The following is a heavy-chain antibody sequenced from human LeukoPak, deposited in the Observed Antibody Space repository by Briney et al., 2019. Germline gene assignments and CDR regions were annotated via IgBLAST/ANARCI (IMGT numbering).Heavy chain of an antibody. CDR1: GFTFSSYW. Sequence: GGSLRLSCAASGFTFSSYWMSWVRQAPGTGLEWVANIKQDGSEKYYVDSVKGRFTISRDNAKNSLSLQMNSLRVEDTAVYYCERGPPSVSRSDSFDYWGQGTLVTVSS. CDR3: ERGPPSVSRSDSFDY. J-gene: IGHJ4*02. D-gene: IGHD3-10*01. CDR2: IKQDGSEK. V-gene: IGHV3-7*01.